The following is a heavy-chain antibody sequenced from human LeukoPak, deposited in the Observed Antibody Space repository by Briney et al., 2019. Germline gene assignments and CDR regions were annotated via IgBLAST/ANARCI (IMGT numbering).Heavy chain of an antibody. J-gene: IGHJ6*02. CDR1: GFTFSSYS. D-gene: IGHD1-1*01. CDR2: ISSSSSYI. V-gene: IGHV3-21*01. Sequence: GGSLRLSCAASGFTFSSYSMNWVRQAPGKGLEWVSSISSSSSYIYYADSVKGRFTISRDNAKNSLCLQMNSLRAEDTAVYYCARDLFWNYYYYYGMDVWGQGTTVTVSS. CDR3: ARDLFWNYYYYYGMDV.